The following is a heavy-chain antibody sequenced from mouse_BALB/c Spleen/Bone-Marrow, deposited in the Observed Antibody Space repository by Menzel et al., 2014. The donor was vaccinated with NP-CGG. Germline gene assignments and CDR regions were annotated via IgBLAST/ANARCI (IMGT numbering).Heavy chain of an antibody. CDR3: ARGNYYGNWFAY. CDR2: VNPYNGGT. CDR1: GYTFTDYY. V-gene: IGHV1-19*01. Sequence: VQLQQSGPELVKPGASVKMSCKAPGYTFTDYYMDWVKQSHGESFEWIGRVNPYNGGTSYNQKFKGKATLTVDKSSSTAYMELNSLTSEDSAVYYCARGNYYGNWFAYWGQGTLVTVSA. J-gene: IGHJ3*01. D-gene: IGHD2-1*01.